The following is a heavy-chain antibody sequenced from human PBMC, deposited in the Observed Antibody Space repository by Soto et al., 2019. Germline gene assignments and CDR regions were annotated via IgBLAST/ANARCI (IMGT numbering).Heavy chain of an antibody. J-gene: IGHJ6*02. D-gene: IGHD3-10*01. CDR1: GGSISSGGYS. V-gene: IGHV4-30-2*01. CDR2: IYHSGST. CDR3: ARSGGITMVRGVMGYYYYGMDV. Sequence: PSETLSLTCAVSGGSISSGGYSWSWIRQPPGKGLEWIGYIYHSGSTYYSPSLKSRVTISVDRSKNQFSLKLSSVTAADTAVYYCARSGGITMVRGVMGYYYYGMDVWGQGTTVTVSS.